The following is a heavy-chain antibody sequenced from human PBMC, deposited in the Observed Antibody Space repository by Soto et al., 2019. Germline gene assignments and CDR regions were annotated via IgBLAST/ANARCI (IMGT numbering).Heavy chain of an antibody. CDR1: GYTFTTYW. CDR2: IYPGDSDT. J-gene: IGHJ6*02. Sequence: PGESLKISCKGSGYTFTTYWIGWVRQMPGKGLEWIGIIYPGDSDTRYSPSFQGQVTISADKSISTAYLQWSSLKASDTAIYYCARNGNNYYFYYGMDVWGQGTTVTVSS. CDR3: ARNGNNYYFYYGMDV. V-gene: IGHV5-51*01. D-gene: IGHD2-8*01.